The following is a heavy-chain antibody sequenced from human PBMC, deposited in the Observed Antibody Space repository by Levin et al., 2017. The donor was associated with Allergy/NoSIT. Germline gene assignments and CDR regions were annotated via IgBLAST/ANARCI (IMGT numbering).Heavy chain of an antibody. CDR1: GFTFSSYS. V-gene: IGHV3-21*01. CDR3: ASLATIDDSSRDY. J-gene: IGHJ4*02. Sequence: GESLKISCAASGFTFSSYSMNWVRQAPGKGLEWVSSISSSSSYIYYADSVKGRFTISRDNAKNSLYLQMNSLRAEDTAVYYCASLATIDDSSRDYWGQGTLVTVSS. D-gene: IGHD3-22*01. CDR2: ISSSSSYI.